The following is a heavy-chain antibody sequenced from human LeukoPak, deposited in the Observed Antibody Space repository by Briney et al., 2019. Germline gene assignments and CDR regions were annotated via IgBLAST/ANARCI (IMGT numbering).Heavy chain of an antibody. CDR3: ARDAYYYDSSGYPTNWFVP. Sequence: GGSLRLSCAASGFTVSSNYMSWVRQAPGKGLEWVSLFYRGGSTYYADSVKGRFTISRDNSKHTLYLQMNSLRAEDTAVYYCARDAYYYDSSGYPTNWFVPWGQGTLVTVSS. CDR1: GFTVSSNY. CDR2: FYRGGST. D-gene: IGHD3-22*01. V-gene: IGHV3-53*01. J-gene: IGHJ5*02.